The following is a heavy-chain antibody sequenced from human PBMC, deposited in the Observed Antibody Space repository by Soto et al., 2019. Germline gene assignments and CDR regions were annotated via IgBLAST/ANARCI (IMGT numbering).Heavy chain of an antibody. Sequence: GGSLRLSCAASGFTFSNAWMSWVRQAPGKGLEWVGRIKSKTDGGTTDYAAPVKGRFTISRDDSKNTLYLQMNSLKTEDTAVYYCTTDFSIVGATTRPFDYWGQGTLVTVSS. V-gene: IGHV3-15*01. CDR3: TTDFSIVGATTRPFDY. D-gene: IGHD1-26*01. J-gene: IGHJ4*02. CDR2: IKSKTDGGTT. CDR1: GFTFSNAW.